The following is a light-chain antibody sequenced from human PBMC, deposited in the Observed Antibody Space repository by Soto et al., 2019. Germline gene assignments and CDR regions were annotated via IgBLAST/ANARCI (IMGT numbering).Light chain of an antibody. CDR3: QQSYSTPPIP. CDR1: QSISSY. Sequence: DIQMTQSPSSLSASVGDRVTITCRASQSISSYLNWYQQKPGKAPKLLIYAASSLQSGVPSRFSGSGSGTDFTLTISSLQPEDFATYYCQQSYSTPPIPFGGGTKVEIK. J-gene: IGKJ4*01. V-gene: IGKV1-39*01. CDR2: AAS.